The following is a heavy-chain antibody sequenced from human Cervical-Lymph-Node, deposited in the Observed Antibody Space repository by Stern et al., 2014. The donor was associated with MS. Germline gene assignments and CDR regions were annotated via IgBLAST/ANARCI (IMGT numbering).Heavy chain of an antibody. J-gene: IGHJ4*02. CDR3: ARDPHDYGDRFDY. D-gene: IGHD4-17*01. Sequence: QVQLVQSGSELKKPGASVKVSCKASGYSFTHFALNWVRHAPGQGLQWMGWINTNTGIPSYAQAFTGRFVFSLDTSVSTAYLQISSLKAEDTAVYYCARDPHDYGDRFDYWGQGTLVTVSS. CDR2: INTNTGIP. CDR1: GYSFTHFA. V-gene: IGHV7-4-1*02.